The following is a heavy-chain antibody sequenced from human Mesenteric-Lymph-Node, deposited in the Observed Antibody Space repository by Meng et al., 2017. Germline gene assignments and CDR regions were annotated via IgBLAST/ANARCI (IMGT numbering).Heavy chain of an antibody. Sequence: GESLKISCAASGFTFSSYSMNWVRQAPGKGLEWVSSISSSSSYIYYADSVKGRFTISRDNAKNSLYLQMNSLRAEDTAVYYCARAIGGTYYDSSGYSFDYWGQGTLVTVSS. CDR1: GFTFSSYS. V-gene: IGHV3-21*01. D-gene: IGHD3-22*01. CDR3: ARAIGGTYYDSSGYSFDY. J-gene: IGHJ4*02. CDR2: ISSSSSYI.